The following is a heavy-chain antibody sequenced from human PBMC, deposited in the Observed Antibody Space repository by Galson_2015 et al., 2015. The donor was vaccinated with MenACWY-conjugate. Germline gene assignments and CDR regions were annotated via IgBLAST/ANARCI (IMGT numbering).Heavy chain of an antibody. V-gene: IGHV4-39*07. D-gene: IGHD1/OR15-1a*01. CDR3: ARSGRTGTGRDFDY. CDR1: GGSISSSSYY. J-gene: IGHJ4*02. CDR2: IYYSGST. Sequence: ETLSLTCTVSGGSISSSSYYWGWIRQPPGKGLEWIGSIYYSGSTYYNPSLKSRVTISVDTSKNQFSLKLSSVTAADTAVYYCARSGRTGTGRDFDYWGQGTLVTVSS.